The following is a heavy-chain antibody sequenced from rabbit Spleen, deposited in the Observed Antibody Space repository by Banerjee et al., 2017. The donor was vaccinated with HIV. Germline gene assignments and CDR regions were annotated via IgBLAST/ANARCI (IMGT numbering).Heavy chain of an antibody. CDR1: GFSFSSNW. CDR2: INTNNGDT. Sequence: QSLEESGGGLVKPGGTLTLTCIVSGFSFSSNWICWVRQAPGKGLEWIACINTNNGDTDYANWVNGRFTISSDNAHYTVDLQMNSLTAADTATYFCARDTGTSFSSYGMDLWGPGTLVTVS. J-gene: IGHJ6*01. CDR3: ARDTGTSFSSYGMDL. D-gene: IGHD8-1*01. V-gene: IGHV1S43*01.